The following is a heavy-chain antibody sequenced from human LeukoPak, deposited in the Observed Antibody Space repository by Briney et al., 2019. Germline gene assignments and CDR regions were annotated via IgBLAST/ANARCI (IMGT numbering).Heavy chain of an antibody. J-gene: IGHJ4*02. CDR3: AREWRGAFAY. CDR2: ISSSSGTI. Sequence: GGSLRLSCATSGFTFSTYTMNWVRQAPGKGLEWVSYISSSSGTIYYADSVKGRFTISRDNAKNSLYLQINSLRAEHTIVYYWAREWRGAFAYWGQGTLVTVPS. CDR1: GFTFSTYT. V-gene: IGHV3-48*01. D-gene: IGHD4/OR15-4a*01.